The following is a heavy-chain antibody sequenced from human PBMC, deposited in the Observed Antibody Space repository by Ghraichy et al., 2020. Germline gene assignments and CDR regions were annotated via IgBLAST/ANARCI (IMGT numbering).Heavy chain of an antibody. CDR3: ASLSYELWIVPHDNWFDP. D-gene: IGHD3-3*01. CDR1: DRSVHY. Sequence: SETLSLTCNVSDRSVHYWCWLQQPPAKALAWIGCVSHSGSSYYNPSLQSRVTLSIDTSKTQFSLKLSSVTAADKAIYYCASLSYELWIVPHDNWFDPWGQGTLVTVSS. V-gene: IGHV4-38-2*02. CDR2: VSHSGSS. J-gene: IGHJ5*02.